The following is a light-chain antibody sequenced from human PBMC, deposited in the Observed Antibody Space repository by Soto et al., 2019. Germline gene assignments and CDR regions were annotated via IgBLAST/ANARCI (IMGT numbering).Light chain of an antibody. CDR1: QSVLYSSNDKNY. Sequence: DIVMTQSPDSLAVSLGERASINCRSNQSVLYSSNDKNYLAWYQQKPGQPPKLLIYWASSRESGVPARFTGSGSGTEFTLTISSLQAEDVAVYSCQQYYSTPFTFGPGTIVEIK. J-gene: IGKJ3*01. CDR2: WAS. CDR3: QQYYSTPFT. V-gene: IGKV4-1*01.